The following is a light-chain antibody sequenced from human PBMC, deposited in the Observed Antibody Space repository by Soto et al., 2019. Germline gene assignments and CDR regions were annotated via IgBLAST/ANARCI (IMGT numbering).Light chain of an antibody. CDR1: SSVSTY. CDR2: GAS. Sequence: EIVLTQSPGTLSLSPGERATLSCRASSSVSTYLAWYQQKPGQAPRLLIYGASTRATGIPARFSGSGSGTEFTLTISSLQSEDFAVYYCQQYNNWPRTFGQGTKVEIK. J-gene: IGKJ1*01. V-gene: IGKV3-15*01. CDR3: QQYNNWPRT.